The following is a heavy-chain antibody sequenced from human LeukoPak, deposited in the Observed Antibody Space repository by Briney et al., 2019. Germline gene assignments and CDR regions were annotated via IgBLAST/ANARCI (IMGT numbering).Heavy chain of an antibody. Sequence: GGSLRLSCAASGFTFSSYWMHWVRQAPGKGLVWVSRINSDGSSTSYADSVKGRFTISRDNAKNTLYLQMNSLRAEDTAVYYCARVPPYRGYYDSSGPFDYWGQGTLVTVSS. V-gene: IGHV3-74*01. CDR3: ARVPPYRGYYDSSGPFDY. D-gene: IGHD3-22*01. CDR2: INSDGSST. J-gene: IGHJ4*02. CDR1: GFTFSSYW.